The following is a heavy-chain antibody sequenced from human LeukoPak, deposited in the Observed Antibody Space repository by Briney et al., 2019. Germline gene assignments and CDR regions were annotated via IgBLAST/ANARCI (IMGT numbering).Heavy chain of an antibody. J-gene: IGHJ4*02. Sequence: GGSLRLSCAASGFTFSSYAMHWVRQAPGKGLEWVAVISYDGSNKYYADSVKGRFTISRDNSKNTLYLQMNSLRAEDTAVYYCAGSPRGYCSSTSCYGGFDYWGQGTLVTVSS. D-gene: IGHD2-2*01. CDR2: ISYDGSNK. CDR3: AGSPRGYCSSTSCYGGFDY. V-gene: IGHV3-30-3*01. CDR1: GFTFSSYA.